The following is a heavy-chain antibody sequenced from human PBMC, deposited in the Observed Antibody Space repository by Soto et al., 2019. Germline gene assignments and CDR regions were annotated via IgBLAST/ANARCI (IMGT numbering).Heavy chain of an antibody. J-gene: IGHJ6*02. V-gene: IGHV1-18*01. Sequence: ASVKVSCKASGYTFTSYGISWVRQAPGQGLEWMGWISAYNGNTNYAQKLQGGVTMTTDTSTSTAYMDLRSLRSDDTAVYYCARILRDTAMVYGMDVWGQGTTVTVSS. CDR2: ISAYNGNT. CDR1: GYTFTSYG. CDR3: ARILRDTAMVYGMDV. D-gene: IGHD5-18*01.